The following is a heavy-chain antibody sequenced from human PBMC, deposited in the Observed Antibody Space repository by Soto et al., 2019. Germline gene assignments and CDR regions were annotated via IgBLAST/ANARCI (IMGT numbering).Heavy chain of an antibody. V-gene: IGHV1-69*08. CDR3: ARDQYCEAVTCFGQLDC. CDR2: IIPMFGIT. D-gene: IGHD2-21*01. CDR1: GSSFSTHT. Sequence: QVQLVQSGAELRRPGSSVKVSCEVFGSSFSTHTLSWVRQAPGRGPEWIGRIIPMFGITTYAERFQGRVTITADRSTNTAYMELSGLRLGDTAVYYSARDQYCEAVTCFGQLDCWGTGTLVTVSS. J-gene: IGHJ4*01.